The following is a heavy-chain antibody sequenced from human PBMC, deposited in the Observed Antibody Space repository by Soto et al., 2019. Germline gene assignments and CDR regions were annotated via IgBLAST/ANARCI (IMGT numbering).Heavy chain of an antibody. D-gene: IGHD3-10*01. Sequence: ESGPTLVNPTQTLTLTCTFSGFSLSTSGVGVGWIRQPPGKALEWLARIDWDDDKYYSTSLKTRLTISKDTSKNQVVLTMTNMDPVDTATYYCARGMVRGVIWLHYYYYGMDVWGQGTTVTVSS. V-gene: IGHV2-70*11. CDR2: IDWDDDK. CDR1: GFSLSTSGVG. CDR3: ARGMVRGVIWLHYYYYGMDV. J-gene: IGHJ6*02.